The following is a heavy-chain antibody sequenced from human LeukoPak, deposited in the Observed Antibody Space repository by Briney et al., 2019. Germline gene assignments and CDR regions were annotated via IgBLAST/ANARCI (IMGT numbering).Heavy chain of an antibody. CDR2: ISGSGEST. Sequence: GGSLRLSCAASGFIFSPYAMSWVRQAPGKGLEWVAGISGSGESTYYADSVKGRFTISRDNSKNTLYMQMNSLRAEDTAVYYCATSTLGGDPQVDPDDYWGQGTLVTVSS. D-gene: IGHD3-16*01. J-gene: IGHJ4*02. V-gene: IGHV3-23*01. CDR3: ATSTLGGDPQVDPDDY. CDR1: GFIFSPYA.